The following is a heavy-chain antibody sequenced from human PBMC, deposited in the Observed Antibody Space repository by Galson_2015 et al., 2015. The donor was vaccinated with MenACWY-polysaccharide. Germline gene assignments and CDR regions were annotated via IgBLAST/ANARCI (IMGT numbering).Heavy chain of an antibody. Sequence: PALVKPTQTLTLTCTFSGFSLSTSGVGVGWIRQPPGKALEWLALIYWDDDERYSPSLKTRLAITKDTSKNQVVLTMTNMEPVDTARYYCALELYSHTLYPPSWGQGTLVTVSS. D-gene: IGHD1-26*01. CDR3: ALELYSHTLYPPS. V-gene: IGHV2-5*02. J-gene: IGHJ5*02. CDR2: IYWDDDE. CDR1: GFSLSTSGVG.